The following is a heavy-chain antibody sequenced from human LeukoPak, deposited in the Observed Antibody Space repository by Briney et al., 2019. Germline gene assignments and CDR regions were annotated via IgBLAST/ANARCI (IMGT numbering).Heavy chain of an antibody. Sequence: ASVKVSCKASRDTFIRYGISWVRQAPGQGLEWMGWISTGNGNTNYGQKFQGRVTMTTDTSTSTAYMELRSLRSDDTAVYYCARDMGYCSGGSCAKSSWGQGTLVTVSS. D-gene: IGHD2-15*01. CDR3: ARDMGYCSGGSCAKSS. CDR1: RDTFIRYG. CDR2: ISTGNGNT. V-gene: IGHV1-18*01. J-gene: IGHJ5*02.